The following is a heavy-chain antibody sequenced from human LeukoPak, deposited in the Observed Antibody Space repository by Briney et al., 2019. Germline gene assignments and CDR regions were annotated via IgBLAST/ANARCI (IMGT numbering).Heavy chain of an antibody. J-gene: IGHJ4*02. CDR2: IYPGDSDT. V-gene: IGHV5-51*01. D-gene: IGHD1-7*01. CDR1: GYSLATYW. CDR3: ARRHTGTYNYDY. Sequence: GESLKISCKGSGYSLATYWIAWVRQMPGKGLEWMGIIYPGDSDTRYSPSFQGQVTMSADKSISTAYLQWSSLKASDTAMYYCARRHTGTYNYDYWGQGTLVTVSS.